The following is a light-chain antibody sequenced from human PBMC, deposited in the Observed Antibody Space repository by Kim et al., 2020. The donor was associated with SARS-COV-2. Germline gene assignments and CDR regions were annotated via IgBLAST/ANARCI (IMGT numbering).Light chain of an antibody. CDR3: CSYAGSSAPCV. J-gene: IGLJ1*01. V-gene: IGLV2-23*02. Sequence: QASTVTRTGSSSDVGSNSLNSWYQQHQGKAPELRIYEVGTRPSGVSNRVSGSESGNRDSVTITGLQAEDEADYYCCSYAGSSAPCVFGAGTKVTVL. CDR2: EVG. CDR1: SSDVGSNSL.